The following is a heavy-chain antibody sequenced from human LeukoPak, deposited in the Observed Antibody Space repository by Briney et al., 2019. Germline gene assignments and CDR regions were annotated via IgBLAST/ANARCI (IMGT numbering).Heavy chain of an antibody. D-gene: IGHD6-19*01. V-gene: IGHV1-3*01. J-gene: IGHJ6*02. Sequence: ASVKVSCKASGYTFTGYYMHWVRQAPGQRPEWMGWINAGNDNTKYSQKFQGRVTITRDTSASTAYMELRSLRSEDTAVYYCASLGGNQWLVLGYYYGMDVWGQGTTVTVSS. CDR3: ASLGGNQWLVLGYYYGMDV. CDR1: GYTFTGYY. CDR2: INAGNDNT.